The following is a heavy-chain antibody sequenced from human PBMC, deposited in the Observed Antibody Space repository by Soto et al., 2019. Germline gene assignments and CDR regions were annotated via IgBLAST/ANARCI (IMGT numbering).Heavy chain of an antibody. D-gene: IGHD1-7*01. Sequence: PGGSLRLSCPATGFTFSTCAMNWVRQAPGKGLEWVSTISGSSSTIYYADSVKGRFTISRDNAKNSLYLQMNSLRDEDTAVYYCARDLNPASITGTTYYYYGMDVWGQGTTVTVSS. V-gene: IGHV3-48*02. CDR1: GFTFSTCA. CDR3: ARDLNPASITGTTYYYYGMDV. CDR2: ISGSSSTI. J-gene: IGHJ6*02.